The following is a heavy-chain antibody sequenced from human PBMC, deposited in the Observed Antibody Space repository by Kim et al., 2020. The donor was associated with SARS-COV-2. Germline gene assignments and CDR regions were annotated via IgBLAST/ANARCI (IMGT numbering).Heavy chain of an antibody. CDR2: ISFSGTYI. V-gene: IGHV3-21*01. D-gene: IGHD1-1*01. Sequence: GGSLRLSCAASRFTFPTYHMNWVRQAPGKGLEWVSSISFSGTYIYYADSVRGRFTISRDNAKDSLSLQMNSLRADATGAVYCGRFAGNGLDGWGQGATV. CDR3: GRFAGNGLDG. CDR1: RFTFPTYH. J-gene: IGHJ6*02.